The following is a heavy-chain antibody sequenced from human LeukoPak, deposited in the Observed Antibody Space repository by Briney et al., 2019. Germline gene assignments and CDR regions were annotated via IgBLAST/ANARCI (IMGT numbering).Heavy chain of an antibody. CDR2: INPNSGGT. V-gene: IGHV1-2*02. D-gene: IGHD3-3*01. J-gene: IGHJ6*02. CDR3: ARELSSITIFGVVIGLKGMDV. CDR1: GYTFTGYY. Sequence: ASVKVSCKASGYTFTGYYMHWVRQAPGQGLEWMGWINPNSGGTNYAQKFRGRVTMTRDTSISTAYMELSRLRSDDTAVYYCARELSSITIFGVVIGLKGMDVWGQGTTVTVSS.